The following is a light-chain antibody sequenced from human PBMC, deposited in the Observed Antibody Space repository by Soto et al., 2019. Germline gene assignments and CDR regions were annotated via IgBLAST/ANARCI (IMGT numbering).Light chain of an antibody. CDR1: QSVSSN. CDR2: GAS. V-gene: IGKV3-15*01. CDR3: QQYNNWPWT. J-gene: IGKJ1*01. Sequence: EIVMTQSPATLSVSPGERATLSCRASQSVSSNLAWYHQKRGQAPRLLTYGASTRATGIPARFSGSGSGTEFTLTISSLQSEDFAVYYCQQYNNWPWTFGQGTKVEIK.